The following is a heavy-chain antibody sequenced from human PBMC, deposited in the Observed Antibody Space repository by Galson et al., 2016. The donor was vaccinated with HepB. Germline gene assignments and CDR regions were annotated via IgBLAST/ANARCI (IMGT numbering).Heavy chain of an antibody. J-gene: IGHJ4*02. V-gene: IGHV2-70*01. D-gene: IGHD2-2*01. CDR2: IDWDDDK. Sequence: PALVKPPQTLTLTCTFSGFSLSTSGMCVSWIRQPPGKALEWLALIDWDDDKYYSTSLKTRLTISKDTSKNQVVLTMTNMDPVDTATYYCARARYCSSTSPFDYWGQGTLVTVSS. CDR1: GFSLSTSGMC. CDR3: ARARYCSSTSPFDY.